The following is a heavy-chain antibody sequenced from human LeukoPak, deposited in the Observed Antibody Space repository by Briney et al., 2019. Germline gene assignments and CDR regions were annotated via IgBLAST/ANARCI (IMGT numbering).Heavy chain of an antibody. D-gene: IGHD3-10*01. CDR3: AREIFVLLWFGEPNYFDY. CDR1: GFTFTNYW. CDR2: IKQDGSEK. J-gene: IGHJ4*02. V-gene: IGHV3-7*01. Sequence: PGGSLRLSCAASGFTFTNYWMSWVRQAPGKGLEWVANIKQDGSEKYYVDSVKGRFTISRDNAKNSLYLQMNSLRAEDTAVYYCAREIFVLLWFGEPNYFDYWGQGTLVTVSS.